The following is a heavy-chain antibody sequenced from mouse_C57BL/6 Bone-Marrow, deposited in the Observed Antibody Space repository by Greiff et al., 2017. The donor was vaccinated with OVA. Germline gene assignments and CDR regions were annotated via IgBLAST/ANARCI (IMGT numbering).Heavy chain of an antibody. D-gene: IGHD1-1*01. J-gene: IGHJ1*03. Sequence: EVKLMESGGGLVKPGGSLKLSCAASGFTFSSYAMSWVRQTPEKRLEWVATISDGGSYTYYPDNVKGRFTISRDNAKNNLYLQMSQLKSEDTAMYYCARGPLYGSSYSWYFDVWGTGTTVTVSS. V-gene: IGHV5-4*03. CDR1: GFTFSSYA. CDR3: ARGPLYGSSYSWYFDV. CDR2: ISDGGSYT.